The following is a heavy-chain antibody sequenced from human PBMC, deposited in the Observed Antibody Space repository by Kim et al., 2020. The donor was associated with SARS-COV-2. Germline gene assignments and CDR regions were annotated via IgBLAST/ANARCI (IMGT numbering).Heavy chain of an antibody. D-gene: IGHD3-3*01. Sequence: SETLSLTCAVSGGSISSSNWWCWVRQPPRKGLLWCGGIYHSGSTNYNTSLKSRLTISADNTTNQFSLMLRSVTAADTAVYYCARSTTIFGVAVFFAYW. J-gene: IGHJ2*01. V-gene: IGHV4-4*02. CDR3: ARSTTIFGVAVFFAYW. CDR2: IYHSGST. CDR1: GGSISSSNW.